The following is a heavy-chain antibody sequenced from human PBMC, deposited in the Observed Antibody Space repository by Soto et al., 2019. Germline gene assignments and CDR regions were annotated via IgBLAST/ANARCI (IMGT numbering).Heavy chain of an antibody. V-gene: IGHV3-23*01. CDR2: ISGSGGST. Sequence: PGGSLRLACAASGFTFSGYAMIWVRQAPGKGLEWVSAISGSGGSTYYADSVKGRFTISRDNSKNTLYLQMNSLRAEDTAVYYCAKDPDYDFWSGPNWFDPWGQGTLVTVSS. J-gene: IGHJ5*02. CDR1: GFTFSGYA. D-gene: IGHD3-3*01. CDR3: AKDPDYDFWSGPNWFDP.